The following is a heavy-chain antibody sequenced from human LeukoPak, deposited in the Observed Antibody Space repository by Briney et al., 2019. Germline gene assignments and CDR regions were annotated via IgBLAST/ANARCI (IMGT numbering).Heavy chain of an antibody. J-gene: IGHJ4*02. Sequence: GGSLRLSRAPSGLTFSRHGMHWVRQAPGKGLEWVAIISNDGSRKYYAHSVEGRFTISRDNSKNTLYLQMDSLRAEDTAVYYCARDRAWNYFDYWGQGTLVTVSS. V-gene: IGHV3-30*03. CDR1: GLTFSRHG. CDR2: ISNDGSRK. D-gene: IGHD3-3*01. CDR3: ARDRAWNYFDY.